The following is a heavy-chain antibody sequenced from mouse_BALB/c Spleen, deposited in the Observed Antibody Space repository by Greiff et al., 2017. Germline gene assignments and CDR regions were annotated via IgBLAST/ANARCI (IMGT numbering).Heavy chain of an antibody. V-gene: IGHV1-37*01. J-gene: IGHJ4*01. Sequence: VLLQQSGPELVKPGASMKLSCKASGYSFTGYTMTWVKQSHGKNLEWIGLINPYNGGTSYNQKFKGKATLTVDKSPRTAYLELLSMTSEDCAVYDCASHGTYAMDYWGQGTSVTVSS. D-gene: IGHD2-1*01. CDR2: INPYNGGT. CDR3: ASHGTYAMDY. CDR1: GYSFTGYT.